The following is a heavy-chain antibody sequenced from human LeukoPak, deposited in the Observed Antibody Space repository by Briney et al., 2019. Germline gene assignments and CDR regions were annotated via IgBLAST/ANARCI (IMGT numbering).Heavy chain of an antibody. Sequence: PSETLSLTCTVSGGSISSYYWSWIRQPPGKGLEWIEYIYYSGSTNYNPPLKSRVTISVDTSKNQFSLKLSSVTAADTAVYYCARRRGYGNFDYWGQGTLVTVSS. J-gene: IGHJ4*02. D-gene: IGHD5-12*01. CDR1: GGSISSYY. CDR3: ARRRGYGNFDY. V-gene: IGHV4-59*08. CDR2: IYYSGST.